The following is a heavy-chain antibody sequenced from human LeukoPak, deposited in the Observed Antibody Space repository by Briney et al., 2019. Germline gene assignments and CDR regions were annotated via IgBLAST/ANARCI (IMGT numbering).Heavy chain of an antibody. V-gene: IGHV3-30*02. CDR1: GFTFSSYG. J-gene: IGHJ4*02. CDR2: IRYDGSNK. Sequence: GGSLRLSCAASGFTFSSYGMHWVRQAPGKGLEWVAFIRYDGSNKYYADSVKGRFTISRDNSKNTLYLQMNSLRAEDTAVYYCAKAAPVRLGCSGGSCNAPFDYWGQGTLVTVSS. CDR3: AKAAPVRLGCSGGSCNAPFDY. D-gene: IGHD2-15*01.